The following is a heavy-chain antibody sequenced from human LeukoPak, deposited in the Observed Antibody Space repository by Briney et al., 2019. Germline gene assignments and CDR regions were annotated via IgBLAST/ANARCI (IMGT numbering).Heavy chain of an antibody. D-gene: IGHD3-3*01. CDR2: IHYSGNT. CDR3: VRPGAGPTYYDFWSGYSSFYFDY. CDR1: GGSTSSSNYY. J-gene: IGHJ4*02. Sequence: SETLSLACTVSGGSTSSSNYYWGWIRQPPGKGLEWIGGIHYSGNTYYNPSLKSRVTISVDTSKNQFSLKLSSVTAADTAVYYCVRPGAGPTYYDFWSGYSSFYFDYWGQGTLVTVSS. V-gene: IGHV4-39*01.